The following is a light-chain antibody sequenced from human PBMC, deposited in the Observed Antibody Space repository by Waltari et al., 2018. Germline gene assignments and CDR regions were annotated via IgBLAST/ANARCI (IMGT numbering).Light chain of an antibody. J-gene: IGKJ4*01. V-gene: IGKV1-NL1*01. Sequence: DIQMTQSPSSLSAFVGDRVTITCRASQGISNSLAWYQQKPGKAPKLLLYAASRLESGVPSRCSGSGSGTDYTLTISSLQPEDCATYYCQQYYSIALNFGGGTKVEIK. CDR3: QQYYSIALN. CDR1: QGISNS. CDR2: AAS.